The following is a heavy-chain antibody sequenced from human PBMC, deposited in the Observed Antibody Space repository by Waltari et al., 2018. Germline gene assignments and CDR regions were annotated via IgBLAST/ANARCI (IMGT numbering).Heavy chain of an antibody. Sequence: QVQLVQSGAEVKKPGASVKVSCKASGYTFTSYAMHWVRQAPGQRLEWMGWINAGNGNTKDSQKFQGRVTITRDTSASTAYMELSSLRSEDTAVYYCARDYDFWSGYYSCDYWGQGTLVTVSS. V-gene: IGHV1-3*01. CDR2: INAGNGNT. CDR3: ARDYDFWSGYYSCDY. D-gene: IGHD3-3*01. CDR1: GYTFTSYA. J-gene: IGHJ4*02.